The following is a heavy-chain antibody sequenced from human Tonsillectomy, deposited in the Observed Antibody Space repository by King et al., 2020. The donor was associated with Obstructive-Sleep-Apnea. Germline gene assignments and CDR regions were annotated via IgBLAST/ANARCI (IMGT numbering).Heavy chain of an antibody. CDR1: GGSISSYY. CDR2: IYYSEGT. V-gene: IGHV4-59*12. Sequence: QLQESGPGLVKPSETLSLTCTVSGGSISSYYWSWIRQPPGKGLEWIGYIYYSEGTNYNPSLKSRGTISVDTSKNQFSLKLSSVTAADTAVYYCARTLSIAAAGTGWYFDLWGRGTLVTVSS. CDR3: ARTLSIAAAGTGWYFDL. D-gene: IGHD6-13*01. J-gene: IGHJ2*01.